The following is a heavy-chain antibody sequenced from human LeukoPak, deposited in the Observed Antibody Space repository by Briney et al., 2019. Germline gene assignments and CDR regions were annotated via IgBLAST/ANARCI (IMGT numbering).Heavy chain of an antibody. CDR1: GGSISSSSYY. V-gene: IGHV4-39*01. J-gene: IGHJ5*02. Sequence: SETLSLTCTVSGGSISSSSYYWGWIRQPPGKGLEWIGSIYYSGSTYYNPSLKSRVTISVDTSKNQFSLKLSSVTAADTAVYYCARCYDLWSGYYRLFDPWGQGTLVTVSS. CDR3: ARCYDLWSGYYRLFDP. D-gene: IGHD3-3*01. CDR2: IYYSGST.